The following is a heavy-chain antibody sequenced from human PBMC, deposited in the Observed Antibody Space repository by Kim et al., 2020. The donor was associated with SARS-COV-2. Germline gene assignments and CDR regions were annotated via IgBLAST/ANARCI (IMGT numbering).Heavy chain of an antibody. CDR3: ARDTLGSTFGGLLTRRNNWVDP. Sequence: GGSLRLSCAASGFTFSSYSMNWVRQAPGKGLEWVSSISSSSSYIYYADSVKGRFTISRDNAKNSLYLQMNSLRAEDTAVYYCARDTLGSTFGGLLTRRNNWVDPWGQGTLVTVSS. CDR2: ISSSSSYI. CDR1: GFTFSSYS. V-gene: IGHV3-21*01. J-gene: IGHJ5*02. D-gene: IGHD3-10*01.